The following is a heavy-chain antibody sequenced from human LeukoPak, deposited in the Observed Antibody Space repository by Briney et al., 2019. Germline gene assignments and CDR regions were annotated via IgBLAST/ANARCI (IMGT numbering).Heavy chain of an antibody. CDR1: GYTFTSYG. CDR3: ARARAMVRGVTPDFDY. V-gene: IGHV1-2*02. Sequence: ASVKVSCKASGYTFTSYGISWVRQAPGQGLEWMGWINPNSGGTNYAQKFQGRVTMTRDTSISTAYMELSRLRSDDTAVYYCARARAMVRGVTPDFDYWGQGTLVTVSS. CDR2: INPNSGGT. J-gene: IGHJ4*02. D-gene: IGHD3-10*01.